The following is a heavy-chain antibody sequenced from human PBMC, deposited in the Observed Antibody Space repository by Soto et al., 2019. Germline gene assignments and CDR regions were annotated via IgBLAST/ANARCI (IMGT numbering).Heavy chain of an antibody. CDR1: GYTFSTYG. CDR3: ARDWKGAEGFDP. D-gene: IGHD1-1*01. V-gene: IGHV1-18*01. CDR2: IGADNGDT. J-gene: IGHJ5*02. Sequence: QVQLVQSGAEVKKPGASVKVSCKASGYTFSTYGFSWVRQAPGQGLEWMGWIGADNGDTNYAQNFQGRVTMTTDTSTTTSYMELRSLTPDDTAVYFCARDWKGAEGFDPWGPGTLVTVSS.